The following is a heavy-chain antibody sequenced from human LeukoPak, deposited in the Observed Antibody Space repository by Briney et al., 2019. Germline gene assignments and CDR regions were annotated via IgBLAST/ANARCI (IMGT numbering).Heavy chain of an antibody. J-gene: IGHJ6*04. CDR2: ISYDGSNK. V-gene: IGHV3-30*18. CDR1: GFTFSSYG. CDR3: AKEYYDILTGLYYGMDV. D-gene: IGHD3-9*01. Sequence: GRSLRLSCAASGFTFSSYGIHWVRQAPGKGLEWVAVISYDGSNKYYADSVKGRFTISRDNSKNTLYLQMNSLRAEDTAVYYCAKEYYDILTGLYYGMDVWGKGTTVTVSS.